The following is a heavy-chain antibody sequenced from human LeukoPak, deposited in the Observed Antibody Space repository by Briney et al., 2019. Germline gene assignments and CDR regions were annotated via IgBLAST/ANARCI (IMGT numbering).Heavy chain of an antibody. D-gene: IGHD4-23*01. V-gene: IGHV3-21*04. Sequence: GGSLRLSCAASGFTFSSYSMNWVRQAPGKGLEWVSSISSSSSYIYYADSVKGRFTISRDNSRNTVYLQMNSLRAEDTAVYYCARDIDYGGNSGFDYWGQGTLVTVSS. CDR2: ISSSSSYI. CDR3: ARDIDYGGNSGFDY. CDR1: GFTFSSYS. J-gene: IGHJ4*02.